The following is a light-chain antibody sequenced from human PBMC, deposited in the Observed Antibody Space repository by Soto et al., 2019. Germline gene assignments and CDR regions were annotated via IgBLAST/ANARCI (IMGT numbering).Light chain of an antibody. V-gene: IGKV3-11*01. J-gene: IGKJ5*01. CDR3: QQRNYWQVT. Sequence: EVVLTQSPVTLPLSPGERATLSCRASQSVDSHLAWYQPTNGQPPRILIYDVSKRDTGTPARFSGSGSRTDCTLPISRLEPEDVEVYYCQQRNYWQVTFGHGTRLEIK. CDR1: QSVDSH. CDR2: DVS.